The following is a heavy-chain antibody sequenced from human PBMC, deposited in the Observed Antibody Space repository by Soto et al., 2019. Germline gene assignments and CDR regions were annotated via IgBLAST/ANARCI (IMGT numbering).Heavy chain of an antibody. Sequence: EVQLLESGGGLVQPGGSLRLSCAASGFTFSSYAMSWVRQAPGKGLEWVSAISGSGGSTYYADSVKGRFTISRDNSKNALYLQMNSLRAEDTAVYYCAKAYGSGSYYYYMDVWCKGTTVTVSS. J-gene: IGHJ6*03. V-gene: IGHV3-23*01. D-gene: IGHD3-10*01. CDR1: GFTFSSYA. CDR2: ISGSGGST. CDR3: AKAYGSGSYYYYMDV.